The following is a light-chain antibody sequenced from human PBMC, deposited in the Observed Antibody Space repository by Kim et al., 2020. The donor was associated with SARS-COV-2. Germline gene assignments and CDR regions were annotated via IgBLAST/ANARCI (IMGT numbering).Light chain of an antibody. Sequence: SSELPQDPAVSVALGQTVRITCQGDNLRTYYASWYQRKPGQAPVLVLYGKNNRPSGIPDRFSGSSSGNTASLTITGAQAEDEADYYCNSRDSSGNHWVFGGGTQLTVL. CDR1: NLRTYY. CDR2: GKN. J-gene: IGLJ3*02. V-gene: IGLV3-19*01. CDR3: NSRDSSGNHWV.